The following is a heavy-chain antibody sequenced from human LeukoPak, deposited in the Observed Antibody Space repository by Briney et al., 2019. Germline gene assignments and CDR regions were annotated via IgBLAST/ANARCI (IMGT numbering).Heavy chain of an antibody. V-gene: IGHV4-59*01. D-gene: IGHD1-14*01. CDR3: ARDHGNGDAFDI. J-gene: IGHJ3*02. Sequence: EPSETLSLTCTLSGGSISSYYWSWIREPPGKGLEWIGYIYYSGITNYNPSLKSRVTISVDTSKNQFSLKLSSVTAADTAVYYCARDHGNGDAFDIWGQGTMVTISS. CDR2: IYYSGIT. CDR1: GGSISSYY.